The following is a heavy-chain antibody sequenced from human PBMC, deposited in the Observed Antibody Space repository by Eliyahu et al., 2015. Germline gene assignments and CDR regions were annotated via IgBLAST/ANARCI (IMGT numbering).Heavy chain of an antibody. V-gene: IGHV3-48*02. CDR2: ISLNSDTI. Sequence: EVQLVESGGGLVQPGGSLXLSCAAXXXTLSLYNXNWVRQAPGKWPEXVSYISLNSDTIYYADSVKGRFTTSRDNAKNSMYLRMTSLRDEDTAVYYCARVSPDWYFDLWGRGTLVTVSS. CDR3: ARVSPDWYFDL. CDR1: XXTLSLYN. J-gene: IGHJ2*01.